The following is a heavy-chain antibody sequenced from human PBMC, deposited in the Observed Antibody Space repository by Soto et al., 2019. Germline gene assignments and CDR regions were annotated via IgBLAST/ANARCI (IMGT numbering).Heavy chain of an antibody. CDR1: GGSIRSSSYY. Sequence: TSETLSLTLAVSGGSIRSSSYYWGGKRHPPGTGLECIGSIYYSWSTYYNPSLKSRVTISVDTSKNQFSMKLSSVTAADTAVYSCARNHASGFADGYYYYGMDVWGQGTTLPVSS. V-gene: IGHV4-39*01. CDR2: IYYSWST. CDR3: ARNHASGFADGYYYYGMDV. D-gene: IGHD3-10*01. J-gene: IGHJ6*01.